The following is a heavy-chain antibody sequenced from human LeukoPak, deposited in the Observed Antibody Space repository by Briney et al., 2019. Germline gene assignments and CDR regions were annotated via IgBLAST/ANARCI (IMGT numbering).Heavy chain of an antibody. CDR1: GCTISSSSYN. CDR3: ARLDGSGSY. D-gene: IGHD3-10*01. V-gene: IGHV4-39*01. Sequence: PSETLCLTCTASGCTISSSSYNWGWNRQPQGKGLEWIGSIYYSGRTYYNPSLKSRVTISVDTSKNQFSLKVSAVTAADAAVYYCARLDGSGSYWGQGTLVTVSS. CDR2: IYYSGRT. J-gene: IGHJ4*02.